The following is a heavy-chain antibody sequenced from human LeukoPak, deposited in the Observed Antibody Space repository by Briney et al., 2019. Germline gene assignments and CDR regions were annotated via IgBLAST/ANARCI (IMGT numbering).Heavy chain of an antibody. CDR2: INNDGSDK. CDR3: AFLVREPQH. J-gene: IGHJ1*01. CDR1: GFPFSTYY. V-gene: IGHV3-7*01. D-gene: IGHD3-10*01. Sequence: GGSLRLSCTVSGFPFSTYYMGWLRQPPGKGLEWAAMINNDGSDKSYVDSLKGRFTISRDNAKNSLFLQMSSLTAEDTAVYYCAFLVREPQHWGRGTLVTVSS.